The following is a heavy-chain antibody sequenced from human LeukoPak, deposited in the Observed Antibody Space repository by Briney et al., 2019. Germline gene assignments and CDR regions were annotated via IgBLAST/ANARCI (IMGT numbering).Heavy chain of an antibody. CDR2: IRQDGSEK. CDR3: ARDKMQQSTEGSNFDH. D-gene: IGHD6-13*01. Sequence: GGSLRLSCAASGFTFSSYWMSWVRQAPGKGLEWVANIRQDGSEKNYVDSVKGRFTISRDNAKNSLYLQMNSLRVEDTAVYYCARDKMQQSTEGSNFDHWGQGTLVTVSS. J-gene: IGHJ4*02. CDR1: GFTFSSYW. V-gene: IGHV3-7*01.